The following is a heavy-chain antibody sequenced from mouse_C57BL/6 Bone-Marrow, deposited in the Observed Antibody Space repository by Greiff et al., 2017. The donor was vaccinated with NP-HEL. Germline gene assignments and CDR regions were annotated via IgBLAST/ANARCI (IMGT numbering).Heavy chain of an antibody. CDR1: GFTFSDYY. CDR3: ARHSDYDAMDY. CDR2: ISNGGGST. Sequence: LVESGGGLVQPGGSLKLSCAASGFTFSDYYMYWVRQTPEKRLEWVAYISNGGGSTYYPDTVKGRFTISRDNAKNTLYLQMSRLKSEDTAMYYCARHSDYDAMDYWGQGTSVTVSS. V-gene: IGHV5-12*01. J-gene: IGHJ4*01.